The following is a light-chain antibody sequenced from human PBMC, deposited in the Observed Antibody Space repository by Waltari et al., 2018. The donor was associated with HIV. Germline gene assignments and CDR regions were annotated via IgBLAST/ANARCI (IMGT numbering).Light chain of an antibody. CDR1: QSVTSRF. Sequence: EIVLTQSPGPLSLSPGERATLSCRASQSVTSRFLAWYQQKPGQAPRLLIYRASSRATGIPDRFSGSGSGTDFTLTISTLEPEDFAVYYCQQYGSSPPYTFGQGTKLEIK. J-gene: IGKJ2*01. CDR2: RAS. CDR3: QQYGSSPPYT. V-gene: IGKV3-20*01.